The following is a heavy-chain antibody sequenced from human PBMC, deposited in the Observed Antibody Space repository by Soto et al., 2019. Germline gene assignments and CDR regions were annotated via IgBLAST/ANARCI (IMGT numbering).Heavy chain of an antibody. D-gene: IGHD5-18*01. J-gene: IGHJ4*02. Sequence: EVQLLESGGGLVQPGGSLRLSCAASGFTFSSYAMSWVRQAPGKGLEWVSAISGSGGSTYYADSVKGRFTISRDNSKNTLYLQMNSLRAEDTAVYYFAKGTSSQLWAPGAFDYWGQGTLVTVSS. V-gene: IGHV3-23*01. CDR1: GFTFSSYA. CDR3: AKGTSSQLWAPGAFDY. CDR2: ISGSGGST.